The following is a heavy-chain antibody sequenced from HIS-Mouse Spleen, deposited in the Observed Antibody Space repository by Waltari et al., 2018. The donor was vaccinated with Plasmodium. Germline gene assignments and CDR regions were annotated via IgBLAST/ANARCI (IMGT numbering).Heavy chain of an antibody. CDR1: GDSVSSNSAA. CDR3: ARERMWGNWFDP. Sequence: QVQLQQSGPGLVKPSQTLSLTCAISGDSVSSNSAAWNWIRQSPSRGLEWLGRTYERTKWDNDYAVSVKSRITNNPDTSKNQVSRQLNSVTPEDTAVYYCARERMWGNWFDPWGQGTLVTVSS. J-gene: IGHJ5*02. CDR2: TYERTKWDN. D-gene: IGHD3-16*01. V-gene: IGHV6-1*01.